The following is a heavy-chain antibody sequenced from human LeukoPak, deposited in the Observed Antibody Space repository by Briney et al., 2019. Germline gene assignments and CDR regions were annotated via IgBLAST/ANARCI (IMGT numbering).Heavy chain of an antibody. CDR3: AKGVGATVYYFDY. D-gene: IGHD1-26*01. CDR2: ISGSGGST. CDR1: GFTFSSYA. Sequence: GGSLRLSCAASGFTFSSYAMSWVRQAPGKGLEWVSAISGSGGSTYYADSVKGRFTISRDNPKNTLYLQMNSLRAEDTAVYYCAKGVGATVYYFDYWGQGTLVTVSS. V-gene: IGHV3-23*01. J-gene: IGHJ4*02.